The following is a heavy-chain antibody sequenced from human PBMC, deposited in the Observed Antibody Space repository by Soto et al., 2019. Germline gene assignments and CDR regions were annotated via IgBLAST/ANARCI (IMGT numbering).Heavy chain of an antibody. D-gene: IGHD3-22*01. CDR1: GYKFTSYG. CDR2: ISAYNGNT. CDR3: ARDLSNYYDSSGLRAYFQH. J-gene: IGHJ1*01. Sequence: ASVKVSCKASGYKFTSYGISWVRQAPGQGIEWMGWISAYNGNTNYAQKLQGRVTMTTDTSTSTAYMELRSLRSDDTAVYYCARDLSNYYDSSGLRAYFQHWGQGTLVTVS. V-gene: IGHV1-18*01.